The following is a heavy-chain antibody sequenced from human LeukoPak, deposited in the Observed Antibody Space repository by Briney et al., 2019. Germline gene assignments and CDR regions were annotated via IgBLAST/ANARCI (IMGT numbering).Heavy chain of an antibody. CDR3: ARFASSHFDY. J-gene: IGHJ4*02. CDR2: ISSSSSYI. D-gene: IGHD2-21*01. Sequence: GGSLRLSWAASGFTFSSYSMNWVRQAPGKGLEWVSSISSSSSYIYYADSVKGRFTISRDNAKNSLYLQMNSLRAEDTAVYYCARFASSHFDYWGQGTLVTVSS. V-gene: IGHV3-21*01. CDR1: GFTFSSYS.